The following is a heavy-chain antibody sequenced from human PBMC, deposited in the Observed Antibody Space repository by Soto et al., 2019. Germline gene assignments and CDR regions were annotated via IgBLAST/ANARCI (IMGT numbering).Heavy chain of an antibody. J-gene: IGHJ6*02. V-gene: IGHV3-74*01. CDR3: ARDLSPAAGQYYDDYGMDV. CDR2: INHDGSKT. Sequence: GGSLSLSCAVSGSSFSSYWMNWVRQVPGRGLAWDSRINHDGSKTEHADSVQGRFTISRDKAKNSLYLQMNSLIAEDTAVSYCARDLSPAAGQYYDDYGMDVWRQGTTVTVS. D-gene: IGHD6-13*01. CDR1: GSSFSSYW.